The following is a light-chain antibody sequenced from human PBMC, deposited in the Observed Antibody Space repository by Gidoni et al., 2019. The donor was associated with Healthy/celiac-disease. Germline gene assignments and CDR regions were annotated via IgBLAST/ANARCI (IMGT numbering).Light chain of an antibody. CDR1: QGISSY. V-gene: IGKV1-8*01. Sequence: AIRITQSPSSLSASTGDRVTITCRASQGISSYLAWYQQKPGKAPKLLIYAASTLQSGVPSRFIGSGSGTDFTLTISCLQSEDFATYYCQQYYSYPSTFGQGTKLEIK. CDR2: AAS. CDR3: QQYYSYPST. J-gene: IGKJ2*01.